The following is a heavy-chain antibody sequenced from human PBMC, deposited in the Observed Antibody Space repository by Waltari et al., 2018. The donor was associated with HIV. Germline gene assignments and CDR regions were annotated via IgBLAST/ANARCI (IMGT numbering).Heavy chain of an antibody. CDR2: IIPIFDTT. CDR1: GGTFSSYA. D-gene: IGHD2-8*02. V-gene: IGHV1-69*01. CDR3: ARASGDYSFYYAMDV. Sequence: QVQLLQSGAEVKKPGSSVQVSCMASGGTFSSYAFNWVRQAPGQGLEWMGGIIPIFDTTTYAQKFQGRVRITADESTGTAYMELSSLRSEDTAVYYCARASGDYSFYYAMDVWGQGTTVTVSS. J-gene: IGHJ6*02.